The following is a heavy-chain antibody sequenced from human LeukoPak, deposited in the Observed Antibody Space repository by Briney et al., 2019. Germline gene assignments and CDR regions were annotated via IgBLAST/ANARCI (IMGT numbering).Heavy chain of an antibody. D-gene: IGHD4-23*01. CDR2: ISSSSSYI. V-gene: IGHV3-21*01. Sequence: GGSLRLSCAAPGFTFSSYSMNWVRQAPGKGLEWVSSISSSSSYIYYADSVKGRFTISRDNAKSSLYLQMNSLRAEDTAVYYCARDRWGHYGGLSGSDYWGQGTLVTVSS. CDR1: GFTFSSYS. CDR3: ARDRWGHYGGLSGSDY. J-gene: IGHJ4*02.